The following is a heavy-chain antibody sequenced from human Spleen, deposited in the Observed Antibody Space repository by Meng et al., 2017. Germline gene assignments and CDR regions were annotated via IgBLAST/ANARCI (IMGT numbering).Heavy chain of an antibody. CDR3: ARDYSSGWYFDL. Sequence: SETLSLTCTLSGGSISTYYWNWIRQPPGKGLEWIGNIHYSGSTKYFPSLKSRVTMSVDTSKNQFSLKLSSVTAADTAVYYRARDYSSGWYFDLWGRGTLVTVSS. CDR1: GGSISTYY. J-gene: IGHJ2*01. D-gene: IGHD2-21*01. CDR2: IHYSGST. V-gene: IGHV4-59*01.